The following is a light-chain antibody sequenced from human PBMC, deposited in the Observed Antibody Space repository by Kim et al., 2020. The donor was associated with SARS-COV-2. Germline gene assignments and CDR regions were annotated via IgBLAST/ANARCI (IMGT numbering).Light chain of an antibody. J-gene: IGLJ1*01. V-gene: IGLV3-1*01. CDR2: QDS. CDR3: QAWDSSTAV. Sequence: SYELTQPPSVSVSPGQTATITCSGDNLGDKYACWYQQKPGQSPVLVIYQDSKRPSGIPERFSASNSGNTATLTISGTQALDEADYYCQAWDSSTAVFGTGTKVTVL. CDR1: NLGDKY.